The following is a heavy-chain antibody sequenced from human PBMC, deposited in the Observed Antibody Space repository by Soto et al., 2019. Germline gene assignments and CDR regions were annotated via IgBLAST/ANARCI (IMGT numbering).Heavy chain of an antibody. V-gene: IGHV3-23*01. CDR2: ISAGGDGT. J-gene: IGHJ6*03. CDR3: AKVYCRGGHCFHVGSYYDMDV. D-gene: IGHD2-15*01. Sequence: EVQLLESGGDLVQPGGSLRLSCVASGFTFVNYAMIWVRQAPGKGLEWFSSISAGGDGTYYADSVKGRFTISRDDSKNSLYLQMNSLRAEDTAVYYCAKVYCRGGHCFHVGSYYDMDVWGKGTTVTVSS. CDR1: GFTFVNYA.